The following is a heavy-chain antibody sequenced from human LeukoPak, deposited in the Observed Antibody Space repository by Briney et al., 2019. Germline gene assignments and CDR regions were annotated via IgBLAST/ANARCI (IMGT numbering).Heavy chain of an antibody. CDR2: IIPIFGTA. J-gene: IGHJ4*02. V-gene: IGHV1-69*06. Sequence: SVTVSFKASGGTFISYAISWVRQAPGQGLEWMGGIIPIFGTANYAQKFQGRVTITADKSTSTAYMELSSLRSEDTAVYYCAIGLSGSGWYHPPHDYWGQGTLVTVSS. D-gene: IGHD6-19*01. CDR3: AIGLSGSGWYHPPHDY. CDR1: GGTFISYA.